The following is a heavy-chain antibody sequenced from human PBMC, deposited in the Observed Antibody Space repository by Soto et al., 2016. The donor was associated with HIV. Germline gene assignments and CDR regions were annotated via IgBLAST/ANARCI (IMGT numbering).Heavy chain of an antibody. CDR2: ISGYNGNT. D-gene: IGHD3-10*01. V-gene: IGHV1-18*01. CDR1: GYSFSSHG. CDR3: ARDAGTYYGSGSYFY. Sequence: QVQLVQSGAEVKKPGASVKVSCKASGYSFSSHGISWVRQAPGQGLEWMGWISGYNGNTNYAQKLQDRVTMTTDTSTSTAYMELNRLKSDDTAVYYCARDAGTYYGSGSYFYWGQGTLVTVSS. J-gene: IGHJ4*02.